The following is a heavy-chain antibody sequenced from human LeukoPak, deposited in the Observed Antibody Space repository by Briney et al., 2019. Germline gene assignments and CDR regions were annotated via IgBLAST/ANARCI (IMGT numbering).Heavy chain of an antibody. CDR1: GFTFSSYA. J-gene: IGHJ3*02. CDR3: ANWNNGAFDI. V-gene: IGHV3-23*01. Sequence: GGSLRLSCAASGFTFSSYAMTWVRQAPGKGLEWVSAISSSGGSTYFADSVKGRFTISRDNSKSTLYLQMNSLRAEDTAVYFCANWNNGAFDIWGQGTMVTVSS. D-gene: IGHD1/OR15-1a*01. CDR2: ISSSGGST.